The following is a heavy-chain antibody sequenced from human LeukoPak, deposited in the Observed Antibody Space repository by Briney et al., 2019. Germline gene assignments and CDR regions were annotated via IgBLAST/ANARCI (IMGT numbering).Heavy chain of an antibody. V-gene: IGHV4-34*01. Sequence: SETLSLTCAVYGGSFSGYYWSWIRQPPGKGLEWIGEINHSGSTNYNPSLKSRVTISVDTSQNQFSLKLSSVTAADTAVYYCARARGYVDYWGQGTLVTVSS. J-gene: IGHJ4*02. CDR1: GGSFSGYY. CDR2: INHSGST. CDR3: ARARGYVDY.